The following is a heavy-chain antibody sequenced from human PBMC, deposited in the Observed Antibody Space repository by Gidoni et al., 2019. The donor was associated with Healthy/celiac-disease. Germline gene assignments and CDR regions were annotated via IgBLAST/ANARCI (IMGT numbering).Heavy chain of an antibody. CDR3: ARDPVNERDRERYFDR. D-gene: IGHD1-1*01. CDR1: GFTFSDYY. V-gene: IGHV3-11*05. Sequence: QVQLVESGGGLVKPGGSLRLSCAASGFTFSDYYMSWIRQAPGKGLEWVSYISSSSSYTNYADSVKGRFTISRDNAKNSLYLQMNSLRAEDTAVYYCARDPVNERDRERYFDRWGQGTLVTVSS. J-gene: IGHJ5*02. CDR2: ISSSSSYT.